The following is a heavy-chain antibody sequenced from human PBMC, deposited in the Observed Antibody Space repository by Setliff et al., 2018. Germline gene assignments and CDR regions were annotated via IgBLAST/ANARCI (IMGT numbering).Heavy chain of an antibody. V-gene: IGHV5-51*01. CDR3: ARSSVVGGYSTTYYFDYMDV. J-gene: IGHJ6*03. D-gene: IGHD3-3*01. CDR2: VYCGDSDT. CDR1: EYTFTNYW. Sequence: PGESLKISCKASEYTFTNYWIGWVRQMPGKGLEWMGVVYCGDSDTRYSPSFQGQVTMSADKSIRSAYLQWSSLKASDTAMYYCARSSVVGGYSTTYYFDYMDVWGKGTTVTVSS.